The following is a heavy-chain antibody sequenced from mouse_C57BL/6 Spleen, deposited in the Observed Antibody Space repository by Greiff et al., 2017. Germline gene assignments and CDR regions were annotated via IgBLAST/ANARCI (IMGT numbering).Heavy chain of an antibody. CDR3: AREDYGSSPYYAMDY. D-gene: IGHD1-1*01. J-gene: IGHJ4*01. V-gene: IGHV1-81*01. Sequence: VQLQQSGAELARPGASVKLSCKASGYTFTSYGISWVKQRTGQGLEWIGEIYPRSGNTYFNEKFKGKDTLTADKSSSTAYMELRSLTSEDSAVYFCAREDYGSSPYYAMDYWGQGTSVTVSS. CDR1: GYTFTSYG. CDR2: IYPRSGNT.